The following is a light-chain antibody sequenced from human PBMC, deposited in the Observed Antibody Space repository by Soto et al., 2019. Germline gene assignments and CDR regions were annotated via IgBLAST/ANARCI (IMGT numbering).Light chain of an antibody. J-gene: IGLJ3*02. CDR2: EGS. V-gene: IGLV2-14*01. CDR3: SSYTSSSTRL. Sequence: QSALTQPASVSGSPGQSITISCTGTSSDVGGYNYVSWYQQHPGKAPKLMIYEGSKRPSGVSNRFSGSKSGNTASLTISGLQAEDEADYYCSSYTSSSTRLFGGGTKVTVL. CDR1: SSDVGGYNY.